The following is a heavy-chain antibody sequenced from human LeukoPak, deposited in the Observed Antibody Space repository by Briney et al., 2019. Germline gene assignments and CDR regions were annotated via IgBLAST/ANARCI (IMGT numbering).Heavy chain of an antibody. CDR3: ARLSYKVSYDYGSGSYSGWFDP. D-gene: IGHD3-10*01. V-gene: IGHV5-51*01. CDR1: GYRFTTYW. CDR2: IYPGDSDT. Sequence: GESLKISCKGSGYRFTTYWIAWVRQMPGKGLEWMGIIYPGDSDTRYSPSFQGQVTISADKSISTAYLQWSSLKASDTAMYYCARLSYKVSYDYGSGSYSGWFDPWGQGTLVTVSS. J-gene: IGHJ5*02.